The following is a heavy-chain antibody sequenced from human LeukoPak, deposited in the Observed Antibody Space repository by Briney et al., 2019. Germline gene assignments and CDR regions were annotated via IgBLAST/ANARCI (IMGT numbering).Heavy chain of an antibody. J-gene: IGHJ4*02. CDR2: IYPGDSDT. V-gene: IGHV5-51*01. CDR1: GYSFTSYW. D-gene: IGHD5-24*01. CDR3: ARLRAMATIGPLDY. Sequence: GESLKISCKGSGYSFTSYWIAWVRQMPGKGLEWMGIIYPGDSDTTYSPSFQGQVTISGDKSISTAYLQWSSLKASDTAMYYCARLRAMATIGPLDYWGQGTLVTVSS.